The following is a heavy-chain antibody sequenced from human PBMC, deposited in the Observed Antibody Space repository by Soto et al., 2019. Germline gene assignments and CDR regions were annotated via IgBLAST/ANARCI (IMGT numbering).Heavy chain of an antibody. CDR2: IYPGDSDT. CDR1: GYSFTSYW. CDR3: ARHSRHDFRELGPFDY. Sequence: PGESLKISCKCSGYSFTSYWIGWVRQMPGKGLEWMGIIYPGDSDTRYSPSFQGQVTISADKSISTAYLQWSSLKASDTAMYYCARHSRHDFRELGPFDYWGQGTLVTVSS. V-gene: IGHV5-51*01. J-gene: IGHJ4*02. D-gene: IGHD6-6*01.